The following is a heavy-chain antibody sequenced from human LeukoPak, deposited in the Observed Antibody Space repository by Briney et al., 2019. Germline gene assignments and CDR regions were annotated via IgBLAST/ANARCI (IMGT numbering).Heavy chain of an antibody. CDR1: GYTFTNYN. CDR2: ISAYNSNT. CDR3: ARDGYFDS. Sequence: GASVKVSCRASGYTFTNYNIAWVRQAPGQGLEWVGWISAYNSNTKYGQKFQGRVTMTTDTSTSTAYMELRSLRFDDTAIYYCARDGYFDSWGQGTLVTVSS. V-gene: IGHV1-18*01. J-gene: IGHJ4*02.